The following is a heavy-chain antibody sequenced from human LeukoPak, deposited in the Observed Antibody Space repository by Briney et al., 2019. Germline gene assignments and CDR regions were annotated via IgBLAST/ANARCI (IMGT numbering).Heavy chain of an antibody. J-gene: IGHJ4*02. Sequence: SETLSLTRAVYGGSFSGYYWSWIRQPPGKGLEWIGEINHSGSTNYNPSLKSRVTIPVDTSKNQFSLKLSSVTAADTAVYYCARGRPYFDYWGQGTLVTVSS. CDR1: GGSFSGYY. CDR3: ARGRPYFDY. V-gene: IGHV4-34*01. CDR2: INHSGST.